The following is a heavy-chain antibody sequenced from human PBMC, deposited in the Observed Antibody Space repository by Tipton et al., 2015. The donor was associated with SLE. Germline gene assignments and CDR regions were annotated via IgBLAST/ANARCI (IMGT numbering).Heavy chain of an antibody. D-gene: IGHD3-16*02. Sequence: TLSLTCTVSDGSIGSYYWSWIRQPPGKGLEWIGYIYNSGSTNYNPSLKSRVTISVDTSKKYFSLKLTSVTAADTAVYYCARGRIPLGDYMWENFRSMWYFDSWGQGTLVTVSS. CDR1: DGSIGSYY. V-gene: IGHV4-59*12. J-gene: IGHJ4*02. CDR3: ARGRIPLGDYMWENFRSMWYFDS. CDR2: IYNSGST.